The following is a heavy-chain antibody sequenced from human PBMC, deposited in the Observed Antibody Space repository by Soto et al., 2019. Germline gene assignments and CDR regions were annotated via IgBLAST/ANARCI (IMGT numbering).Heavy chain of an antibody. V-gene: IGHV4-39*01. Sequence: QLQLQESGPGLVKPSETLSLNCRVSGGSIGSSNYYWGWIRQSPGKGLEWIGSIYYSGNTYYNPSLKSRITISVDTTKNQFSVKLSSVTAADTARYYCARHGGTYYDQGRFDYWGQGTLVTVSS. CDR2: IYYSGNT. CDR3: ARHGGTYYDQGRFDY. D-gene: IGHD1-26*01. J-gene: IGHJ4*02. CDR1: GGSIGSSNYY.